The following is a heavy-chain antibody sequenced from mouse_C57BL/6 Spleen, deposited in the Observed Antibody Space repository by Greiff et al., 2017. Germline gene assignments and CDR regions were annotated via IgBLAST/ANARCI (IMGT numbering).Heavy chain of an antibody. CDR1: GYTFTSYW. D-gene: IGHD2-10*01. CDR2: IDPSDSYT. J-gene: IGHJ2*01. Sequence: QVQLKQPGAELVKPGASVKLSCKASGYTFTSYWMQWVKQRPGQGLEWIGAIDPSDSYTNYNQKFKGKATLTVDTASSTAYMQLSSLTSEDAAVYYCARGGPYYGNYENYWGQGTTLTVSS. CDR3: ARGGPYYGNYENY. V-gene: IGHV1-50*01.